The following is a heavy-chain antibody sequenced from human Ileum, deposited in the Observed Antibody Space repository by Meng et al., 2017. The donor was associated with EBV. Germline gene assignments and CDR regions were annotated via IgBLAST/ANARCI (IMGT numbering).Heavy chain of an antibody. CDR2: IYNSGST. CDR1: GGSISSSNYY. J-gene: IGHJ2*01. Sequence: QGQRQKPRPGRVKPSQPLSLPCTVSGGSISSSNYYWSWIRQPPGKGLEWSGHIYNSGSTYYNPSLKSRITISVDTSKNQFSLKLSSVTAADTAVYYCARGQKGYFDLWGRGTLVTVSS. CDR3: ARGQKGYFDL. V-gene: IGHV4-30-4*01.